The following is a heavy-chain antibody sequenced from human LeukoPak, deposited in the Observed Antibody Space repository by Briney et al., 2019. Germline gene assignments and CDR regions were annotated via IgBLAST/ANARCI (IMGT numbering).Heavy chain of an antibody. CDR3: ARVYRVAVAGTVSNPADY. CDR1: GFTFSSYS. V-gene: IGHV3-21*01. CDR2: ITSSSRYT. D-gene: IGHD6-19*01. J-gene: IGHJ4*02. Sequence: GRSLRLSCAASGFTFSSYSMNWVRQAPGKGLEWVSSITSSSRYTYYADSVKGRFTISRDNAKNSLSLQMNSLRAEDTAVYYCARVYRVAVAGTVSNPADYWGQGTLVTVSS.